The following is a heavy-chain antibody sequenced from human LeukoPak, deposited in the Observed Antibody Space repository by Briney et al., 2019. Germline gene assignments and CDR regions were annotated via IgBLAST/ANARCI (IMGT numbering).Heavy chain of an antibody. J-gene: IGHJ4*02. CDR3: ARRYCSGGSCYSAFDY. V-gene: IGHV4-59*08. CDR1: GGSIRSYY. D-gene: IGHD2-15*01. Sequence: KASETLSLTCTVSGGSIRSYYWSWIRQPPGKGLEWIGYIYYSGSTNYNPSLKSRVTISVDTSKNQFSLKVSPVTAADTAVYYCARRYCSGGSCYSAFDYWGQGTLVTVSS. CDR2: IYYSGST.